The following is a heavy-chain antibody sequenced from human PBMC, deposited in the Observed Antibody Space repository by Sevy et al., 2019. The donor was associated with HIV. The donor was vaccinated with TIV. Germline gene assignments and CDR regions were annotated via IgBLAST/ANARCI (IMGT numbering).Heavy chain of an antibody. CDR2: IKQDGSEK. V-gene: IGHV3-7*03. CDR3: ASPGGKGFDP. D-gene: IGHD3-16*01. Sequence: GGSLRLSCAASGFTFSSYWMSWVRQAPGKGLEWVANIKQDGSEKYYADSVKARFTISRDNAKNSLYLQMNSLRAEDTAVYYCASPGGKGFDPWGQGTLVTVSS. J-gene: IGHJ5*02. CDR1: GFTFSSYW.